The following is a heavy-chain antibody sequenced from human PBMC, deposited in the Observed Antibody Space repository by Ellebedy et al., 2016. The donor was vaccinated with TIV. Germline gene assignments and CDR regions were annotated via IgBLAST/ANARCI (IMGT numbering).Heavy chain of an antibody. V-gene: IGHV1-18*04. D-gene: IGHD1-26*01. J-gene: IGHJ4*02. Sequence: ASVKVSXXASGYTFTSYGISWVRQAPGQGLEWMGWISAYNGNTNYAQKLQGRVTMTTDTSTSTAYMELRSLRSDDTAVYYCAREGGGWDLSSGNWTWGQGTLVTVSS. CDR2: ISAYNGNT. CDR3: AREGGGWDLSSGNWT. CDR1: GYTFTSYG.